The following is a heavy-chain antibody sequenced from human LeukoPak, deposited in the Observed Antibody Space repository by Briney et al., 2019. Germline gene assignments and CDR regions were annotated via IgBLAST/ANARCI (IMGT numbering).Heavy chain of an antibody. V-gene: IGHV3-64D*09. Sequence: GGSLRLSCSASGFTFSAYAMCWVRQAPGKGLEYVSGISSNGGSSFYSDSVKGRFTISRDNSKNTLYLQMSSLRAEDTAVYYCVKITSVTGGDCWGQGTRLPVSS. CDR2: ISSNGGSS. CDR1: GFTFSAYA. J-gene: IGHJ4*02. CDR3: VKITSVTGGDC. D-gene: IGHD1-1*01.